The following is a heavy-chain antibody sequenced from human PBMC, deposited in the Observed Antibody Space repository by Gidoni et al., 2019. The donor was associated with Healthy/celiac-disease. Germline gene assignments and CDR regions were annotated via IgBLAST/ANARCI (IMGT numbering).Heavy chain of an antibody. V-gene: IGHV4-34*01. D-gene: IGHD6-19*01. Sequence: QVQLQQWGAGLLKPSETLSPTCAVYGGSFSGYSWRWLRQPPGKGLEWIGEIKHSGSTNYNPSLKRRVTISVDTSKNQFSLKLSSVTAADTAVYYCARESIAVAGCDYWGQGTLVTVSS. CDR2: IKHSGST. J-gene: IGHJ4*02. CDR1: GGSFSGYS. CDR3: ARESIAVAGCDY.